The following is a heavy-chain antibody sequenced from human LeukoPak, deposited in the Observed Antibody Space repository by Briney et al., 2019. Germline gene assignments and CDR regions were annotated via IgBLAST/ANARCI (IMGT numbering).Heavy chain of an antibody. Sequence: SETLSLTCTVSGGSISSSSYYWGWIRQPPGKGLEWIGSIYYSGSTYYNPSLKSRVTISVDTSKNQFSLKLSSVTAADTAVYYCARSNYDILTSYYPFRFYYFDYWGQGTLVTVSS. D-gene: IGHD3-9*01. J-gene: IGHJ4*02. CDR1: GGSISSSSYY. CDR3: ARSNYDILTSYYPFRFYYFDY. V-gene: IGHV4-39*01. CDR2: IYYSGST.